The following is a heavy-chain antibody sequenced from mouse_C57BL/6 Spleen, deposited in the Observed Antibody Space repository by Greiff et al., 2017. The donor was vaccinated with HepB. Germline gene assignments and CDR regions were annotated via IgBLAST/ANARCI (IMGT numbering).Heavy chain of an antibody. J-gene: IGHJ2*01. CDR1: GYAFSSYW. D-gene: IGHD2-3*01. CDR2: IYPGDGDT. V-gene: IGHV1-80*01. CDR3: ARSYYDGYYFDY. Sequence: VQLQESGAELVKPGASVKISCKASGYAFSSYWMNWVKQRPGKGLEWIGQIYPGDGDTNYNGKFKGKATLTADKSSSTAYMQLSSLTSEDSAVYFCARSYYDGYYFDYWGQGTTLTVSS.